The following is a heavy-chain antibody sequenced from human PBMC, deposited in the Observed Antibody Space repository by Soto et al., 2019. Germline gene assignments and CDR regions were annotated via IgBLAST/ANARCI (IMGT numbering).Heavy chain of an antibody. D-gene: IGHD2-15*01. CDR1: GYSISSGYY. Sequence: PSETLSLTCAVSGYSISSGYYWGWIRQPPGKGLEWIGTIYHSGSTYYNPSLKGRVTISVDTSKNQFSLKLSSVTAADTALYYCARALYCSGGSCSPLRGMDVWGQGTTVTVSS. V-gene: IGHV4-38-2*01. CDR2: IYHSGST. CDR3: ARALYCSGGSCSPLRGMDV. J-gene: IGHJ6*02.